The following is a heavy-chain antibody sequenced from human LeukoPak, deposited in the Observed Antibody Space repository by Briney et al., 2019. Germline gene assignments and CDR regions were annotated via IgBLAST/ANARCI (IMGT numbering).Heavy chain of an antibody. CDR3: AKGPGDYGDYFPHY. V-gene: IGHV3-23*01. CDR1: GFTFSSYA. D-gene: IGHD4-17*01. CDR2: ISGSGGST. Sequence: PGGSLRLSCAASGFTFSSYAMSWVRQAPGKGLEWVSAISGSGGSTYYADSVKGRFTISRDNSKNTLYLQMNSLRAEDTAVYYCAKGPGDYGDYFPHYWGQGTLVTVSS. J-gene: IGHJ4*02.